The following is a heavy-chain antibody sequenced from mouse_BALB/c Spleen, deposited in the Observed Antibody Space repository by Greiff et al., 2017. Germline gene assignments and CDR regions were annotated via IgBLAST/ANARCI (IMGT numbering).Heavy chain of an antibody. Sequence: EVKLQESGPGLVKPSQSLSLTCSVTGYSITSGYYWNWIRQFPGNKLEWMGYISYDGSNNYNPSLKNRISITRDTSKNQFFLKLNSVTTEDTATYYCAREDDDGYYEFAYWGQGTLVTVSA. D-gene: IGHD2-3*01. CDR2: ISYDGSN. V-gene: IGHV3-6*02. CDR3: AREDDDGYYEFAY. CDR1: GYSITSGYY. J-gene: IGHJ3*01.